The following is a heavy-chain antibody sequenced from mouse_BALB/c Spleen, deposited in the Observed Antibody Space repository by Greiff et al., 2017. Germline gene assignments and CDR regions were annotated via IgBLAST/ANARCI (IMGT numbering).Heavy chain of an antibody. CDR3: ARRDYYGSSWGFAY. Sequence: QVQLQQSGAELMKPGASVKISCKATGYTFSSYWIEWVKQRPGHGLEWIGEILPGSGSTNYNEKFKGKATFTADTSSNTAYMQLSSLTSEDSAVYYCARRDYYGSSWGFAYWGQGTLVTVSA. CDR1: GYTFSSYW. J-gene: IGHJ3*01. D-gene: IGHD1-1*01. V-gene: IGHV1-9*01. CDR2: ILPGSGST.